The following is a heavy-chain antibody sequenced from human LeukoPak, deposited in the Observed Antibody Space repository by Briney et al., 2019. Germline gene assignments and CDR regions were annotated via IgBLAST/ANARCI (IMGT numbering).Heavy chain of an antibody. CDR3: ASLVVVMISDWFDP. CDR2: INNIGTTT. Sequence: HPGGSLRLSCATSGFSFSSFSMNWVRQAPGKGLEWISYINNIGTTTYYADSVKGRFTISRDNAKSSLYLQMNNLRVEDTAVYYCASLVVVMISDWFDPWGQGTRVTVSS. V-gene: IGHV3-48*04. J-gene: IGHJ5*02. CDR1: GFSFSSFS. D-gene: IGHD2-2*01.